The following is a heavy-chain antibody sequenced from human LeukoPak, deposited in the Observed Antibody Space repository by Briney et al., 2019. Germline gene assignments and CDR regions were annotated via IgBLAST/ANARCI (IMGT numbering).Heavy chain of an antibody. Sequence: PGGSLRLSCAASGFTFSSYGMHWVRQAPGKGLEWVAFIRYDGSNKYYADSVKGRFIISRDNSKNTLYLQMNSLRAEDTAVYYCARRERYLLHIDYWGQGTLVTVSS. CDR3: ARRERYLLHIDY. D-gene: IGHD2-15*01. V-gene: IGHV3-30*02. J-gene: IGHJ4*02. CDR2: IRYDGSNK. CDR1: GFTFSSYG.